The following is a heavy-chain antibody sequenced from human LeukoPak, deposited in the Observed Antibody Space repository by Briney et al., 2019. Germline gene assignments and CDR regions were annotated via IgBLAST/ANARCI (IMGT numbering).Heavy chain of an antibody. CDR2: ISAYNGNT. Sequence: ASVKVSCKASGYTFTSYGISWVRQVPGQGLEWMGWISAYNGNTNYAQKLQGRVTMTTDTSTITAYMELRSLRSDDTAVYYCARGSFRLRLGELSFDFDYWGQGTLVTVSS. CDR3: ARGSFRLRLGELSFDFDY. V-gene: IGHV1-18*01. D-gene: IGHD3-16*02. CDR1: GYTFTSYG. J-gene: IGHJ4*02.